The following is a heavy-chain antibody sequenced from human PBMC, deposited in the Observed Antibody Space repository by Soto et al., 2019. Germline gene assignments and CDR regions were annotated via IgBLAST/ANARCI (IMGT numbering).Heavy chain of an antibody. CDR1: GFIFTNYA. J-gene: IGHJ3*01. Sequence: LRLSCAASGFIFTNYAMNWVRQAPGKGLEWVSVIGGRGNSAYYADSVQGRFTISRDNSKNTLSLQMSSLTADDTAIYYCVREGRGSFDFWGRGTMVTVSS. CDR2: IGGRGNSA. D-gene: IGHD5-12*01. V-gene: IGHV3-23*01. CDR3: VREGRGSFDF.